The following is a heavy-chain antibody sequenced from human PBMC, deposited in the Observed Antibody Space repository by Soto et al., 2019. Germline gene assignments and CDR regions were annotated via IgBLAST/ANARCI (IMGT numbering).Heavy chain of an antibody. Sequence: QVQLQESGPGLVKPSETLSLTCTVSGGSISSYYWSWILQPPGKGLEWIGYIYYSGSTNYNPSLKSRVTISVDTSKNQFSLKLSSVTAADTAVYYCARDRGYYGMDVWGQGTTVTVSS. CDR3: ARDRGYYGMDV. J-gene: IGHJ6*02. CDR1: GGSISSYY. V-gene: IGHV4-59*01. CDR2: IYYSGST.